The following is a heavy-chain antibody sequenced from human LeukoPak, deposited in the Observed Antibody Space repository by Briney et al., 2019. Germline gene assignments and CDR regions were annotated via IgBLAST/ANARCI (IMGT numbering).Heavy chain of an antibody. Sequence: ASVKVSCKASGYTFTGYYMHWVRQAPGQGLEWMGWINPNSGGTNYAQKFQGRVTMTRDTSISTAYMELSSLRSEDTAVYYCARVVHPYDYESSGLTYDAFDIWGQGTMVTVSS. J-gene: IGHJ3*02. CDR1: GYTFTGYY. D-gene: IGHD3-22*01. CDR3: ARVVHPYDYESSGLTYDAFDI. V-gene: IGHV1-2*02. CDR2: INPNSGGT.